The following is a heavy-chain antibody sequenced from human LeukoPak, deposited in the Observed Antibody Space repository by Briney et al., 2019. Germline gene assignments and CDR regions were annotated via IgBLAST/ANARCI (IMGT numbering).Heavy chain of an antibody. J-gene: IGHJ4*02. CDR1: GGSFSGYD. V-gene: IGHV4-34*01. Sequence: PSETLSLTCAVYGGSFSGYDWSWIRQPPGKGLEWIGEINHSGSTNYNPSLKSRVTISVDTSKNQFSLKLSSVTAADTAVYYCARGRLLWFGELSHYGYWGQGTLVTVSS. D-gene: IGHD3-10*01. CDR3: ARGRLLWFGELSHYGY. CDR2: INHSGST.